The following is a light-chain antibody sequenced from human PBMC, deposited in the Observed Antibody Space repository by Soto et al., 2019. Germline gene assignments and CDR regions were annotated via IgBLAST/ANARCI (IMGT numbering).Light chain of an antibody. V-gene: IGKV1-39*01. CDR2: AAS. CDR3: QQSYSTPRT. CDR1: QSISSY. Sequence: IQLTHSPSSLSASVVDRFTITFLASQSISSYLNWYQQKPGKAPKLLIYAASSLQSGVPSRFSGSGSGTDFTLTISSLQPEDSATYYCQQSYSTPRTFGQGTKVDIK. J-gene: IGKJ1*01.